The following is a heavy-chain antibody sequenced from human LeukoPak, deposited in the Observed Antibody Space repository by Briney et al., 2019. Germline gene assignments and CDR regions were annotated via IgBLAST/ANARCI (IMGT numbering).Heavy chain of an antibody. J-gene: IGHJ4*02. V-gene: IGHV4-38-2*02. CDR3: ARDLRWDVTR. D-gene: IGHD4-23*01. CDR1: GYSISSGYY. CDR2: IYHSGST. Sequence: SETLSLTCTVSGYSISSGYYWGWIRQPPGKGLEWIGSIYHSGSTYYNPSLKSRVTISVDTSKNQFSLKLSSVTAADTAVYYCARDLRWDVTRWGQGTLVTVSS.